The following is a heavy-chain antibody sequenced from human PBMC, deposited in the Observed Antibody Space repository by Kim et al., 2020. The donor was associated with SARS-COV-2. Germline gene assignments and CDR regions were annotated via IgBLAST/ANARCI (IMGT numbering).Heavy chain of an antibody. D-gene: IGHD3-22*01. CDR3: ARVYYYDSSGPLDY. J-gene: IGHJ4*02. Sequence: ADSVKGRFTISRDNSKNTLYLQMNSLRAEDTAVYYCARVYYYDSSGPLDYWGQGTLVTVSS. V-gene: IGHV3-33*01.